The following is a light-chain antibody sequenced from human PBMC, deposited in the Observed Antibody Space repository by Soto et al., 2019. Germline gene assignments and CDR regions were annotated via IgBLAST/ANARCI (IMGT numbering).Light chain of an antibody. CDR2: DVN. V-gene: IGLV2-14*03. CDR1: SSDVDGYNS. CDR3: SSYTSSSTLV. J-gene: IGLJ1*01. Sequence: QPALTQPASVSGSPGQSIAISCTGTSSDVDGYNSVSWYQHHPGKAPKLMIYDVNYRPSGISDRFSGSKSGNTASLTISGLQAEDEADYYCSSYTSSSTLVFGTGTKVTVL.